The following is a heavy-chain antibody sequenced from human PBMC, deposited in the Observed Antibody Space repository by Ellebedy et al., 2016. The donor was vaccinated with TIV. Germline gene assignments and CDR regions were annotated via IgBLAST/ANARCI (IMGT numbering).Heavy chain of an antibody. CDR2: IYYSGST. V-gene: IGHV4-39*02. CDR1: GGSITSNSYY. CDR3: ARDPALPRGRFDT. Sequence: MPSETLSLTCTVSGGSITSNSYYWGWIRQPPGQGLEWIGSIYYSGSTSYNPSLKSRVTISLDTSKNQFSLNLSSVTTADTAVYYCARDPALPRGRFDTWGQGTLVTVSS. J-gene: IGHJ5*02.